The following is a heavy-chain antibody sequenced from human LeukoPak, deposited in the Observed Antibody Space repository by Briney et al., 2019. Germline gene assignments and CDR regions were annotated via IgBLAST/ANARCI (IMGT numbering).Heavy chain of an antibody. Sequence: KPSETLSLTCAVYGGSFSVYYWSWIRQPPGKGLEWIGEINRSGSTNYTPSLKSRVTISVDTSKNQFSLKLSSVTSADTAVYYCARTLGYCSGTSCSAVGWFDHWGQGTLVTVSS. CDR3: ARTLGYCSGTSCSAVGWFDH. V-gene: IGHV4-34*01. CDR2: INRSGST. CDR1: GGSFSVYY. J-gene: IGHJ5*02. D-gene: IGHD2-2*01.